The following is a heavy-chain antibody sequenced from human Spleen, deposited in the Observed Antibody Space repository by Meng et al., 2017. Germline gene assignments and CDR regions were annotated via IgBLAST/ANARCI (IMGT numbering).Heavy chain of an antibody. D-gene: IGHD5-12*01. CDR3: ASQRYSGYARSAY. V-gene: IGHV3-48*01. CDR1: GFNLSIYS. CDR2: ISGRSTTI. Sequence: GESLKISCAASGFNLSIYSMSWIRQAPGKGLEWVSDISGRSTTIYYADSVKGRFTISRDNAKNSLYLQMNSLRVEDTAVYYCASQRYSGYARSAYWGEGTLVTVSS. J-gene: IGHJ4*02.